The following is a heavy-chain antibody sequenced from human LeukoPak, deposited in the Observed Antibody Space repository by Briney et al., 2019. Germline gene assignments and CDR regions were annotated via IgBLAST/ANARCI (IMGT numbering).Heavy chain of an antibody. V-gene: IGHV4-39*01. Sequence: PETLSLTCTVSGGSISSSRHSWGWIRQPPGKGLEWIGTISYSGSTYYNPSLKSRVTISVDTSQNQFSLRLTSVTAADTAVYYCARVGFGGYSYGYVDFWGQGTLFTVSS. CDR1: GGSISSSRHS. J-gene: IGHJ4*02. CDR2: ISYSGST. D-gene: IGHD5-18*01. CDR3: ARVGFGGYSYGYVDF.